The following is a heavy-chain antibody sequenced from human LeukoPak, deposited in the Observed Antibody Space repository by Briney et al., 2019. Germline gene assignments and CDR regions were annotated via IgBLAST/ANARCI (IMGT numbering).Heavy chain of an antibody. CDR3: ASPYYGSGSTDY. V-gene: IGHV4-34*01. Sequence: SETLSLTCAVCGGSFSGYYWSWIRQPPGKGLEWIGEINHSGSTNYNPPLKSRVTISVDTSKNQFSLKLSSVTAADTAVYYCASPYYGSGSTDYWGQGTLVTVSS. J-gene: IGHJ4*02. D-gene: IGHD3-10*01. CDR1: GGSFSGYY. CDR2: INHSGST.